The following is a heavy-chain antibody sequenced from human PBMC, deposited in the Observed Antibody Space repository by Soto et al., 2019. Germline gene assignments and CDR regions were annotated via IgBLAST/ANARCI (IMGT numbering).Heavy chain of an antibody. Sequence: LRLSCAASGFTVSAYYMIWVRQAPGKGLEWGSVIYSGGTTHYADSVKGRFTISRDNSKNTLYLQMNSLRAEDTAVYYCAKSSVPLLEWLRQFDYWGQGTLVTVSS. D-gene: IGHD3-3*01. V-gene: IGHV3-53*01. J-gene: IGHJ4*02. CDR1: GFTVSAYY. CDR3: AKSSVPLLEWLRQFDY. CDR2: IYSGGTT.